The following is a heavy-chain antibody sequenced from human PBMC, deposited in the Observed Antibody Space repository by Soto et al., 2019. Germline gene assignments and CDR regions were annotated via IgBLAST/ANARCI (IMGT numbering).Heavy chain of an antibody. V-gene: IGHV1-69*02. J-gene: IGHJ5*02. D-gene: IGHD6-19*01. CDR2: IIPILGIA. Sequence: GASVKVSCKASGGTFSSYTISWVRQAPGQGLEWMGRIIPILGIANYAQKFQGRVTITRDTSASTAYMELSSLRSEDTAVYYCARGVAGPLHWFDPCGQGTLVTVSS. CDR3: ARGVAGPLHWFDP. CDR1: GGTFSSYT.